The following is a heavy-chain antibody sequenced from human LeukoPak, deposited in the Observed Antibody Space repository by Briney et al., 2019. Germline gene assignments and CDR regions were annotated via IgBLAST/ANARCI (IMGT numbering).Heavy chain of an antibody. Sequence: ASVKVSCKASGYTFTSYGISWVRQAPGQGLEWLGWISGYNGNTKFAQKLQGRVTMTTDTSTSTAHMALRSLRSDDTAVYYCARGLPPRITYDSNGYYSYYFDYWRQGTLVTVSS. CDR3: ARGLPPRITYDSNGYYSYYFDY. CDR1: GYTFTSYG. CDR2: ISGYNGNT. J-gene: IGHJ4*02. V-gene: IGHV1-18*01. D-gene: IGHD3-22*01.